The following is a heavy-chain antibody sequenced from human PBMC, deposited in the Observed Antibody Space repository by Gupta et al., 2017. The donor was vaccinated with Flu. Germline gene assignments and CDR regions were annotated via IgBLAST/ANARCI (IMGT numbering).Heavy chain of an antibody. J-gene: IGHJ4*02. Sequence: DVELLESGGGLAQPGESLELSCVASGVIFYSNPMGWVRQAPGKGLEWVAAIPGGGRDSYYADSVKGRFNIARDNSKNTVFLQMRNLRAEDTAHYYCVKEMDYYDDDGYYASYFDFWGQGVRVTVSS. V-gene: IGHV3-23*01. D-gene: IGHD3-22*01. CDR2: IPGGGRDS. CDR3: VKEMDYYDDDGYYASYFDF. CDR1: GVIFYSNP.